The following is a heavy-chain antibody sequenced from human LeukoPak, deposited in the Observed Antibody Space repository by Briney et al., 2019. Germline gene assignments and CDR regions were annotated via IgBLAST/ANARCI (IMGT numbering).Heavy chain of an antibody. CDR3: ARAYFSSWYMNSFDP. D-gene: IGHD6-13*01. Sequence: PSETLSLTCTVSGYSISSGYYWGWIRKPPGKGLEGIGSIYHSGSTYYNPSLKSRVTISVDTSKNQFSLTLSSVTAADTAVYYCARAYFSSWYMNSFDPWGQGTLVTVSS. J-gene: IGHJ5*02. CDR1: GYSISSGYY. CDR2: IYHSGST. V-gene: IGHV4-38-2*02.